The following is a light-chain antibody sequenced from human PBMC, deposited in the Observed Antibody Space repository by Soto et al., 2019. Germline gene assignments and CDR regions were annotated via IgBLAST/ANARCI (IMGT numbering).Light chain of an antibody. CDR2: GAS. V-gene: IGKV3-15*01. J-gene: IGKJ1*01. Sequence: KKWPVTLSVWHWYRFTRACRASQSVDINLAWYQQRAGQAPRLLVYGASTKATDMPGRFSGRGSGTEFTLTIINLQSEDFAGYNSQHYTNWPHPFAQGTKV. CDR3: QHYTNWPHP. CDR1: QSVDIN.